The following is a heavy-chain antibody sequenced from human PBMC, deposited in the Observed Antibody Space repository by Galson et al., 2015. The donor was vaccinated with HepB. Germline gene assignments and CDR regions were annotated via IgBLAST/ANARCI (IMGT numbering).Heavy chain of an antibody. V-gene: IGHV1-46*01. J-gene: IGHJ4*02. CDR3: ARETQDTYYFDS. Sequence: SVKVSCKASGYTLTNYHFHWVRQAPGQGPEWMGKIFAGGGSTRFAERFQGRVTLTRDSSTSTIYMEVSSLRSDDTAVYYCARETQDTYYFDSWGQGTLVTVAS. CDR2: IFAGGGST. D-gene: IGHD2/OR15-2a*01. CDR1: GYTLTNYH.